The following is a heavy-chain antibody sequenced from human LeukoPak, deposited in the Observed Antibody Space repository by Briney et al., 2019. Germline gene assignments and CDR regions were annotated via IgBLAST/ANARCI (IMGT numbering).Heavy chain of an antibody. D-gene: IGHD2-2*01. CDR1: GFTFSSYS. Sequence: PGGSPRLSCAASGFTFSSYSIKWVRQAPGKGLEWVSSISSSSSYIYYADSVKGRFTISRDNAKNSLYLQMNRLRAEDTAVYYCARGNRLPLDYWGQGTLVTVSS. CDR2: ISSSSSYI. V-gene: IGHV3-21*01. J-gene: IGHJ4*02. CDR3: ARGNRLPLDY.